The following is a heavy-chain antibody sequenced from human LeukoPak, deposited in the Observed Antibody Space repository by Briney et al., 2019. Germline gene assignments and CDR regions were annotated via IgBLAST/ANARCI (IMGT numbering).Heavy chain of an antibody. CDR3: ARLRTTRGPVTVTPSYPDSPNWFDP. J-gene: IGHJ5*02. D-gene: IGHD4-17*01. CDR2: INPSDSDT. Sequence: GESLKISCKGSGYTFNTYWIGWVRQMPGKGLEWMGIINPSDSDTTYSPSFQGQVTISADRSISTAYLQWSSLKASDTAIYYCARLRTTRGPVTVTPSYPDSPNWFDPWGQGTLVTVSS. V-gene: IGHV5-51*01. CDR1: GYTFNTYW.